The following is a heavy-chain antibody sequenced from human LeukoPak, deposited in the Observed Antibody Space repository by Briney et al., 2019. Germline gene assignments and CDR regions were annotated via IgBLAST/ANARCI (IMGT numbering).Heavy chain of an antibody. CDR1: GYTFTGYY. V-gene: IGHV1-69*13. D-gene: IGHD2-2*01. CDR2: IIPIFGTA. J-gene: IGHJ4*02. Sequence: SVKVSCKASGYTFTGYYMHWVRQAPGQGLEWMGGIIPIFGTANYAQKFQGRVTITADESTSTAYMELSSLRSEDTAVYYCASVGYCSSTSCYIFDYWGQGTLVTVSS. CDR3: ASVGYCSSTSCYIFDY.